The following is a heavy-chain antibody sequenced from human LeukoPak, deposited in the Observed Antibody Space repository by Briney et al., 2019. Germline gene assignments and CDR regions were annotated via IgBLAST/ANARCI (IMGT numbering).Heavy chain of an antibody. CDR2: IYYSGST. D-gene: IGHD5-24*01. J-gene: IGHJ4*02. V-gene: IGHV4-59*01. CDR1: GGSISSFY. Sequence: SETLSLTCTVSGGSISSFYCSWIRQPPGKGLEWIGYIYYSGSTNYNPSLKSRVTISVDTSKNQFSLKLSSVTAAGTAVYYCARLRADHFDYWGQGTLVTVSS. CDR3: ARLRADHFDY.